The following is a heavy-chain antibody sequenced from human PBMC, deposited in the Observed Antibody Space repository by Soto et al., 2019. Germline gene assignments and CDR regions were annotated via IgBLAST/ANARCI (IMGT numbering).Heavy chain of an antibody. CDR1: GFTFSSYG. D-gene: IGHD6-13*01. CDR3: AKAAGSWTESRYYYYYGMDV. CDR2: ISYDGSNK. J-gene: IGHJ6*02. Sequence: GGSLRLSCAASGFTFSSYGMHWVRQAPGKGLEWVAVISYDGSNKYYADSVKGRFTISRDNSKNTLYLQMNSLRAEDTAVYYCAKAAGSWTESRYYYYYGMDVWGQGTTVTVSS. V-gene: IGHV3-30*18.